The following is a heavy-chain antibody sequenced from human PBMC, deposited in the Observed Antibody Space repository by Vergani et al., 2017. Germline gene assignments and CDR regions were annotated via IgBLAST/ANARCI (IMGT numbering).Heavy chain of an antibody. CDR3: AKDRYDFGSGFVGQRGAWFDP. V-gene: IGHV3-23*01. J-gene: IGHJ5*02. CDR2: ISGSGGST. CDR1: GFTFSSYA. D-gene: IGHD3-3*01. Sequence: EVQLLESGGGLVQPGGSLRLSCAASGFTFSSYAMSWVRQAPGKGLEWVSAISGSGGSTYYADSVKGRFTISRDNSKNTLYLQMNSLRAEDTAVYYCAKDRYDFGSGFVGQRGAWFDPWGQGTLVTVSS.